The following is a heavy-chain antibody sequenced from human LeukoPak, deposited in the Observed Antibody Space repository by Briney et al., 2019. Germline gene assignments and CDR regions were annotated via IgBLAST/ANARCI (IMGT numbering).Heavy chain of an antibody. D-gene: IGHD3-9*01. V-gene: IGHV1-18*01. CDR1: GYRFTSYG. J-gene: IGHJ4*02. Sequence: ASVKVSCKASGYRFTSYGISWVRQAPGQGLEWMEWISAYNGNTNYAQKLHGRVTMTTDTSTSTAYMELRSLRSDDTAVYYCARGSDGDILTALVFDYWGQGTLVTVSS. CDR2: ISAYNGNT. CDR3: ARGSDGDILTALVFDY.